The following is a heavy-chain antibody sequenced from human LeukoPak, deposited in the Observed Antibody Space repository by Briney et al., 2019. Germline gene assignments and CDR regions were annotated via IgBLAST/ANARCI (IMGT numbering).Heavy chain of an antibody. V-gene: IGHV4-39*07. CDR3: ARDQISYNYMDV. CDR2: IYYSGST. D-gene: IGHD2-2*02. J-gene: IGHJ6*03. Sequence: SETLSLTCTVSGGSISSSSYYWGWIRQPPGKGLEWIGSIYYSGSTYYNPSLKSRVTISVDTSKNQFSLKLSSVTGADTAVYYCARDQISYNYMDVWGKGTTVTVSS. CDR1: GGSISSSSYY.